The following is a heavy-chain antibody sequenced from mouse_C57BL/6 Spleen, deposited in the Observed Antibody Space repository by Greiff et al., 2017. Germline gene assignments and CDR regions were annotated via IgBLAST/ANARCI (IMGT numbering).Heavy chain of an antibody. D-gene: IGHD2-5*01. Sequence: QVHVKQSGAELVRPGASVTLSCKASGYTFTDYEMHWVKQTPGHGLEWIGAIDPETGGTAYNQKFKGKAILTADKSSSTAYMELRSLSSEDSAVYYCRRGDSNSYAMDYWGQGTSVTVSS. V-gene: IGHV1-15*01. CDR1: GYTFTDYE. J-gene: IGHJ4*01. CDR2: IDPETGGT. CDR3: RRGDSNSYAMDY.